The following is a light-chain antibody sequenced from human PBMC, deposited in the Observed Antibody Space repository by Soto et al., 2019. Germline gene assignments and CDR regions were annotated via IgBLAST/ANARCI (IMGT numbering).Light chain of an antibody. CDR3: LQDFNYPLT. Sequence: AIQMTQSPSSLSASVGDRVTISCRASQGISDNLGWYQQKPGKAPKLLIHTDSTLQSGVPSRFSGSGSGTDVTLTISSLQPEDFATYYCLQDFNYPLTFGGGTKVEI. J-gene: IGKJ4*01. CDR1: QGISDN. CDR2: TDS. V-gene: IGKV1-6*01.